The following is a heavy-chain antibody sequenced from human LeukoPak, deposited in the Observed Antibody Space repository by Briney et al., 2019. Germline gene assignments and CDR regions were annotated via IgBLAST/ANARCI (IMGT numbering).Heavy chain of an antibody. CDR3: ARDFGGSSYRFDP. CDR2: IIPIFGTA. Sequence: SVKVSCKASGGTFSSYAISWVRQAPGQGLEWMGGIIPIFGTANYAQKFQGRATITTDESTSTAYMELSSLRSEDTAVYYCARDFGGSSYRFDPWGQGTLVTVSS. D-gene: IGHD6-13*01. CDR1: GGTFSSYA. J-gene: IGHJ5*02. V-gene: IGHV1-69*05.